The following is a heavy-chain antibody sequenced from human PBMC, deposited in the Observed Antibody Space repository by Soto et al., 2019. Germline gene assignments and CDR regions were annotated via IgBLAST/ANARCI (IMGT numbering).Heavy chain of an antibody. CDR1: GGSISSSSYY. J-gene: IGHJ6*02. Sequence: SETLSLTCTVSGGSISSSSYYWGWIRQPPGKGLEWIGSIYYSGSTYYNPSLKSRVTISVDTSKNQFSLKLSSVTAADTAVYYCARLAGSSLNYYYYGMDVWGQGTTVTVSS. CDR3: ARLAGSSLNYYYYGMDV. V-gene: IGHV4-39*01. CDR2: IYYSGST. D-gene: IGHD6-19*01.